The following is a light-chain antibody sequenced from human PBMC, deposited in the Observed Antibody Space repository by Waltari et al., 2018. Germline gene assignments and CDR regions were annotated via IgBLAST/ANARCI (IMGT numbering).Light chain of an antibody. J-gene: IGLJ2*01. CDR3: AAWDDSLSGVV. CDR1: SSNIGSNY. V-gene: IGLV1-47*01. CDR2: RSN. Sequence: QSVLTQPPSASGTPGQRVTISCFGSSSNIGSNYVYWYQQLPGTAPKLLIYRSNQRPAWVPDRFSGSKAGTSASLAISGLRSEDEADYHCAAWDDSLSGVVFGGGTKLTVL.